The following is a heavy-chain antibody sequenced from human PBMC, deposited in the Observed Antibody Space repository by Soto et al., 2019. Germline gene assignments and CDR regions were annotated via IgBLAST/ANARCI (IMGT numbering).Heavy chain of an antibody. D-gene: IGHD3-22*01. J-gene: IGHJ4*02. CDR2: IYPSYSDT. Sequence: PGESLKICCQASGNTFTNSWVGWVRQMSGKGLKRMGVIYPSYSDTRYSPSFQCQVTISADKSISTAYLQCSSLKSSDTAMYYCAIYDSSGHPNAYWGQGTRFTVPS. CDR1: GNTFTNSW. CDR3: AIYDSSGHPNAY. V-gene: IGHV5-51*01.